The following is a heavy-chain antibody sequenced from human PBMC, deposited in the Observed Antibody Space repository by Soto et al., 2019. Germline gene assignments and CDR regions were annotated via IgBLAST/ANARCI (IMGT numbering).Heavy chain of an antibody. CDR2: ISSSSSYI. CDR3: AKELRFLEWLARWGYYGMDV. CDR1: GFTFSSYS. V-gene: IGHV3-21*01. Sequence: EVQLLESGGGLVKPGGSLRLSCAASGFTFSSYSMNWVRQAPGKGLEWVSSISSSSSYIYYADSVKGRFTISRDNSKNSLYLQMNSLRAEDTAVYYCAKELRFLEWLARWGYYGMDVWGQGTTVTVSS. D-gene: IGHD3-3*01. J-gene: IGHJ6*02.